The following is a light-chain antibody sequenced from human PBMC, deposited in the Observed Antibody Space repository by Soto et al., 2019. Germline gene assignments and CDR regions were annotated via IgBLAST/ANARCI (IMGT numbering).Light chain of an antibody. CDR3: GTWDSSLSAWV. J-gene: IGLJ3*02. Sequence: QSALTQPPSVSAAPGQKVTISCSGSSSNIGNHYVSWYQHFPGTAPKLLIYDNNKRPSGIPDRFSGSKSGTSAILGITGLQTGDEADYYCGTWDSSLSAWVFGGGTKLTVL. CDR2: DNN. CDR1: SSNIGNHY. V-gene: IGLV1-51*01.